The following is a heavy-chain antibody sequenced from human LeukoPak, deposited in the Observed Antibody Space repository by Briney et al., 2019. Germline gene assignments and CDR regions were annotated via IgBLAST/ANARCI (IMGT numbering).Heavy chain of an antibody. J-gene: IGHJ6*03. Sequence: SETLSLTCTVSGGSISSGGYYWSWIRQPPGKGLEWIGYIYHSGSTYYNPSLKSRVTISVDRSKNQFSLKLSFVTAADTAVYYCAREIYSSSSAGPSYYYYMDVWGKGTTVTVSS. CDR2: IYHSGST. V-gene: IGHV4-30-2*01. D-gene: IGHD6-6*01. CDR1: GGSISSGGYY. CDR3: AREIYSSSSAGPSYYYYMDV.